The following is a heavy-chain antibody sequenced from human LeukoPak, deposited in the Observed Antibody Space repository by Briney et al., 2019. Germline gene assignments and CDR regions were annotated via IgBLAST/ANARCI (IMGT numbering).Heavy chain of an antibody. CDR2: IYYSGST. Sequence: XETLPLTCAVYGGSFSGYYWSWIRQPPGKGLEWIGYIYYSGSTNYHPSLKSRVTISVDTSKNQFSLKLSSVTAADTAVYYCARDGGYGSGSYYSYYYYGMDVWGQGTTVTVSS. J-gene: IGHJ6*02. CDR3: ARDGGYGSGSYYSYYYYGMDV. V-gene: IGHV4-59*01. D-gene: IGHD3-10*01. CDR1: GGSFSGYY.